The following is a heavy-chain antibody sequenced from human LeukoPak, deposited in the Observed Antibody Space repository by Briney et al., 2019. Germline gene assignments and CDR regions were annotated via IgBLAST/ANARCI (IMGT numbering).Heavy chain of an antibody. CDR3: ARSYTDYYDSSGLDF. Sequence: SETLSLTCTVSGGSISSGTYYWSWIWQPAGKGLEWIGHIYTSGSTKYNPSLESRVTISVDTSKNQFSLRLSSVTAADTAVYYCARSYTDYYDSSGLDFWGQGTLVTVSS. CDR2: IYTSGST. J-gene: IGHJ4*02. CDR1: GGSISSGTYY. V-gene: IGHV4-61*09. D-gene: IGHD3-22*01.